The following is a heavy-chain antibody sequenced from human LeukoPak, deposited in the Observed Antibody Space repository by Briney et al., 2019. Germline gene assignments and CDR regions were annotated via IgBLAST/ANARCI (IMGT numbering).Heavy chain of an antibody. CDR2: ISGSGGST. Sequence: GGSLRLSCAASGFTFSSYAMSWVRQAPGKGLEWVSAISGSGGSTYYADSVKGRFTISRDNAKSTLFLQMDSLRPEDTAVYYCARDNSMDVWGKGTTVTVSS. CDR1: GFTFSSYA. CDR3: ARDNSMDV. J-gene: IGHJ6*03. V-gene: IGHV3-23*01.